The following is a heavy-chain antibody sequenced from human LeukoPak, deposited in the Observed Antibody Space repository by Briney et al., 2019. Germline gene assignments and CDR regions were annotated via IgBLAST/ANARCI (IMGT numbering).Heavy chain of an antibody. D-gene: IGHD6-6*01. CDR2: ISNSGGST. CDR3: AKETSSSFDY. Sequence: GGSLRLSCAASGFTFSSYAMNWVRQAPGKGLEWVSGISNSGGSTYYTDSVKGRFTISRDNSKNTLYLQMNSLRAEDTAVYYCAKETSSSFDYWGQGTLVTVSS. J-gene: IGHJ4*02. V-gene: IGHV3-23*01. CDR1: GFTFSSYA.